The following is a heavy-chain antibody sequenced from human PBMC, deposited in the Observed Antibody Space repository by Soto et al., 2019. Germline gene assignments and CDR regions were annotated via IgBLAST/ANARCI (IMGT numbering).Heavy chain of an antibody. CDR3: AKGGCSGVSCGWFDP. J-gene: IGHJ5*02. D-gene: IGHD2-15*01. Sequence: EVQLLESGGGLVQPGGSLRLSCAASGFTFSDYAMNWVRQAPGKGLEWVSGISGSGGVTYYADSVNGRFTISRDNSKNTLYLQMSSLRAEDTAVYLCAKGGCSGVSCGWFDPWGQGTLVTVSS. V-gene: IGHV3-23*01. CDR2: ISGSGGVT. CDR1: GFTFSDYA.